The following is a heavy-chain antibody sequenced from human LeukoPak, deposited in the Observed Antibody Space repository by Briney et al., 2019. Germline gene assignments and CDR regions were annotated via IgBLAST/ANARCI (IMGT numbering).Heavy chain of an antibody. V-gene: IGHV1-3*01. CDR3: ARVGSRYSYGTNDY. CDR1: GYTFTSYA. Sequence: ASVKVSCKASGYTFTSYAMHWVRQAPGQRLEWMGWINAGNGNTKYSQKLQGRVTMTTDTSTSTAYMELRSLGSDDTAVYYCARVGSRYSYGTNDYWGQGTLVTVSS. CDR2: INAGNGNT. D-gene: IGHD5-18*01. J-gene: IGHJ4*02.